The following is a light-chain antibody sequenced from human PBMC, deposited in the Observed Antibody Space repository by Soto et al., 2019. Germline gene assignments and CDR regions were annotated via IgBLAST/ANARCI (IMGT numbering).Light chain of an antibody. CDR3: QQANSFPLS. CDR1: ESVGNW. V-gene: IGKV1D-12*01. J-gene: IGKJ4*01. Sequence: IQMTQSPSSLSASVGDRITITCRAHESVGNWLAWYQQKPGKAPKLLIYAATTLQSGVPSRFSGSRSGTVFSLTVSSLQPEDFATYYCQQANSFPLSFGGGTKVDSK. CDR2: AAT.